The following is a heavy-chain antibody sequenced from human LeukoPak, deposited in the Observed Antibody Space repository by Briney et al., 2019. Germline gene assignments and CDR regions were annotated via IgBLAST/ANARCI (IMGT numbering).Heavy chain of an antibody. D-gene: IGHD5-18*01. J-gene: IGHJ4*02. CDR3: ARGRGYSYGAHFDY. CDR2: ISSSSSTI. V-gene: IGHV3-48*02. CDR1: GFTFSSYS. Sequence: GGSLRLSCAASGFTFSSYSMNWVRQAPGKGLEWVSYISSSSSTIYYADSVKGRFTISRDNAKNSLYLQMNSLRDEDTAVYYCARGRGYSYGAHFDYWGQGTLVTVSS.